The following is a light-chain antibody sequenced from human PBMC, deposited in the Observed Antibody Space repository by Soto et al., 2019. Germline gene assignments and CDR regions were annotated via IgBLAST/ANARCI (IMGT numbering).Light chain of an antibody. Sequence: EIVMTQSPATLSVSPGERATLSCRASQSVSSYLAWYQQKPGQAPRLLIYDASNRATGIPARFIGNGSGTEFTLTISSLQSEDFAVYYCQQYNNWWTFGQGTKVDIK. CDR2: DAS. V-gene: IGKV3D-15*01. CDR1: QSVSSY. J-gene: IGKJ1*01. CDR3: QQYNNWWT.